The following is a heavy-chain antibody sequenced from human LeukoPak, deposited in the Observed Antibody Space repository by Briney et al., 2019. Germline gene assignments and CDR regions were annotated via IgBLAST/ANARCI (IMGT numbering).Heavy chain of an antibody. V-gene: IGHV4-4*07. Sequence: SETLSLTCTVSGVSINSYYWSWIRQPAGKGLEWIGRIYSNGDTKFNPSLKSRVTISLDTPKNQFSLKLSSATAADTAVYYCASRHSKQQPYYYYMDIWGKGTTVTVSS. CDR3: ASRHSKQQPYYYYMDI. CDR1: GVSINSYY. CDR2: IYSNGDT. J-gene: IGHJ6*03. D-gene: IGHD6-13*01.